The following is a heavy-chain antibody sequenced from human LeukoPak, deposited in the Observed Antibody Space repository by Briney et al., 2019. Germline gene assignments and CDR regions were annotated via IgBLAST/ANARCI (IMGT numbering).Heavy chain of an antibody. CDR1: GFTSSIYS. J-gene: IGHJ3*02. D-gene: IGHD1-14*01. CDR2: ISSNGSHT. Sequence: VRTLRLSRAPSGFTSSIYSMQRVRQAPGKGLERVADISSNGSHTFYAHPAKGQSTISRDNSKNTPPLQINTLSAEDAAVYFCARERPDGILHCGALDIWGQGTMVTVSS. CDR3: ARERPDGILHCGALDI. V-gene: IGHV3-30-3*01.